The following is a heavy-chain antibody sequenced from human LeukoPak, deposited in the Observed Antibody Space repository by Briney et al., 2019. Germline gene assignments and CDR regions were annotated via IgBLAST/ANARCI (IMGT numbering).Heavy chain of an antibody. Sequence: GASVKVSCKASGYTFTGYYMHWVRQAPGQGLEWMGRINPNRGGTNYAQKFQGRVTMTRDTPISTAYMELSRLRSDDTAVYYCARDRSGLTGYWGQGTLVTVSS. CDR1: GYTFTGYY. V-gene: IGHV1-2*06. J-gene: IGHJ4*02. CDR2: INPNRGGT. D-gene: IGHD6-19*01. CDR3: ARDRSGLTGY.